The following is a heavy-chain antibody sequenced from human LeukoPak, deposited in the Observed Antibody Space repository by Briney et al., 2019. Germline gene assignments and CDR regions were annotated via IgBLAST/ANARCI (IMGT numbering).Heavy chain of an antibody. D-gene: IGHD6-13*01. CDR3: AREGKSAAVDY. Sequence: SQTLSLTCTVSGGSISSGGYSWSWIRQHPGKGLEWIGYIYYSGGTYYNPSLKSRVTISVDTSKNQFSLKLSSVTAADTAVYYCAREGKSAAVDYWGQGTLVTVSS. V-gene: IGHV4-31*03. J-gene: IGHJ4*02. CDR2: IYYSGGT. CDR1: GGSISSGGYS.